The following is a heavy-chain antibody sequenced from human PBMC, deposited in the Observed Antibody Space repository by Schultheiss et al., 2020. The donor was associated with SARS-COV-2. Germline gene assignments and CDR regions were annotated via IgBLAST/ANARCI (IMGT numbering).Heavy chain of an antibody. CDR1: GGTFSSYA. CDR2: IIPIFGTA. J-gene: IGHJ4*02. CDR3: ANRGPRGYCSGGSCYSDY. V-gene: IGHV1-69*13. Sequence: SVKVSCKASGGTFSSYAISWVRQAPGQGLEWMGGIIPIFGTANYAQKFQGRVTITADESTSTAYMELSSLRSEDTAVYYCANRGPRGYCSGGSCYSDYWGQGTLVTVSS. D-gene: IGHD2-15*01.